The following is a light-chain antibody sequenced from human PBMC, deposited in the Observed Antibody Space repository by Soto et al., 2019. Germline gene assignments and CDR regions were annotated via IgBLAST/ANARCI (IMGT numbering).Light chain of an antibody. CDR1: QSVGNN. CDR2: GAS. J-gene: IGKJ1*01. V-gene: IGKV3-15*01. Sequence: EIVMTQSPATLSVSPWERVTLSCRASQSVGNNLAWYQQKPGQAPRLLIHGASTRHSGIPGRFSGSGSGTEFTLTISSLQSEDFAVYYCQQHDSWPRTFGQGTKVDIK. CDR3: QQHDSWPRT.